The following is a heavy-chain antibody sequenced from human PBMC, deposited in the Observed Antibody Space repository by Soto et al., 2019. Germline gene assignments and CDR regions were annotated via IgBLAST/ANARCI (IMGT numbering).Heavy chain of an antibody. D-gene: IGHD2-8*01. CDR1: GYIFNTYY. J-gene: IGHJ4*02. Sequence: GESLKISCKGSGYIFNTYYIAWVRQMPGKGLEWMGIIYPDDSETTYSPSFQGHVTISVDKSIGPAFLQWHSLRASDTAIYFCARLNGFNYFDYWGQGTLVTVSS. V-gene: IGHV5-51*01. CDR2: IYPDDSET. CDR3: ARLNGFNYFDY.